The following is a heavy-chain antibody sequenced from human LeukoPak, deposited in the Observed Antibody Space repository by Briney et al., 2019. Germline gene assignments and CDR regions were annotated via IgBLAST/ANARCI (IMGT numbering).Heavy chain of an antibody. CDR1: GFTFTSYA. CDR2: ISGSGGST. CDR3: ARAFGGFLYYYGMDV. V-gene: IGHV3-23*01. Sequence: GGSLRLSCAASGFTFTSYAMSRVRQAPGKGLEWVSSISGSGGSTNYADSVKGRFTISRDNSKNTLYLQMNSLRAEDTAVYYSARAFGGFLYYYGMDVWGHGTTVTVSS. D-gene: IGHD3-10*01. J-gene: IGHJ6*02.